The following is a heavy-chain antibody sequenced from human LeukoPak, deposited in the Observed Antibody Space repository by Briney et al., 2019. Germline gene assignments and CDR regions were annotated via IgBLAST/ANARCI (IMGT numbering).Heavy chain of an antibody. Sequence: PSETLSLTCAVYGGSFSGYYWSWIRQPPGKGLEWIGEINHSGSTNYNPSLKSRVTISVDTSKNQFSLKLSSVTAADAAVYYCARDTRSYDTSGYYYFDYWGQGALVTVSS. CDR3: ARDTRSYDTSGYYYFDY. CDR2: INHSGST. V-gene: IGHV4-34*01. CDR1: GGSFSGYY. J-gene: IGHJ4*02. D-gene: IGHD3-22*01.